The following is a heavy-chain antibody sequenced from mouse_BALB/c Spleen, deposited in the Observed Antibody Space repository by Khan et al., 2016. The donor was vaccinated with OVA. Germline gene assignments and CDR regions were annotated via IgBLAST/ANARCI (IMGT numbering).Heavy chain of an antibody. Sequence: EVQLQESGPSLVKPSQTLSLTCSVTGDSITSGYWNWIRKFPGNKLEYMGYIIYTGYTYYNPSLKSRISITRHTSKNQYYLHLNSVTDEDTATYYCARATYRYAFVYWGQGTLVTVSA. CDR2: IIYTGYT. D-gene: IGHD2-14*01. CDR1: GDSITSGY. CDR3: ARATYRYAFVY. V-gene: IGHV3-8*02. J-gene: IGHJ3*01.